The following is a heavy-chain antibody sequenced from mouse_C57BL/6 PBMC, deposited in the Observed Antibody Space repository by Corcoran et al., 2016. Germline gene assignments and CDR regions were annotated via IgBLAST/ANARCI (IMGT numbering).Heavy chain of an antibody. CDR2: IYPGDGDT. Sequence: QVQLQQSGAELVKPGASVKISCKASGYAFSSYWMNWVKQRPGKGLEWIGQIYPGDGDTNYNGKFKGKATLTADKSSSTAYMQLSSLTSEDSAVYFCARLTGTRRGYYFDDWGQGTTLTVSS. J-gene: IGHJ2*01. V-gene: IGHV1-80*01. D-gene: IGHD4-1*01. CDR1: GYAFSSYW. CDR3: ARLTGTRRGYYFDD.